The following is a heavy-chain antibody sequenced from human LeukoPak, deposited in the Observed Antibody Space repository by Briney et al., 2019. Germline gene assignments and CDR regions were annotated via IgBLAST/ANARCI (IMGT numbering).Heavy chain of an antibody. Sequence: GGSLRLSCAASGFTFSIYTMNWVGQAPGEGLDWVSSISSSSNYIYCADSVKGRFTISRDNAKNSLYLQMNSLRAEDTAVYYCARDYDGSGYFGYWGQGTLVTVSS. D-gene: IGHD3-22*01. CDR2: ISSSSNYI. J-gene: IGHJ4*02. CDR3: ARDYDGSGYFGY. V-gene: IGHV3-21*01. CDR1: GFTFSIYT.